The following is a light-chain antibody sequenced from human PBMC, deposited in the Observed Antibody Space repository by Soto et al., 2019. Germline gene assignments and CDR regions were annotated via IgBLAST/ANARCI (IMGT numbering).Light chain of an antibody. J-gene: IGKJ2*01. V-gene: IGKV3-15*01. CDR3: QQYFHWPPYT. CDR2: GAS. Sequence: EIVLTQSPATVSVSPGERATLSCRASQSIETHLAWYQQRPGQAPRLLIFGASNRATGIPARSSGSGSGTDFTLTISSLQSEDSAVYYCQQYFHWPPYTFGQGTKLEIK. CDR1: QSIETH.